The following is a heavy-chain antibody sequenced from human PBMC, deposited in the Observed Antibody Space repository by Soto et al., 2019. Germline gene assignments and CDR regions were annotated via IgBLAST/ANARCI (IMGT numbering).Heavy chain of an antibody. CDR2: INHSGST. CDR3: ARGVSSSQKRYYYGMDV. D-gene: IGHD6-6*01. J-gene: IGHJ6*02. V-gene: IGHV4-34*01. Sequence: QVQLQQWGAGLLKPSETLSLTCAVYGGSFSGYYWSWIRQPPGKGLEWIGEINHSGSTYYNPSLKSRVTISVDRSKNQFSLKLSSVTAADTAVYYCARGVSSSQKRYYYGMDVWGQGTTVTVSS. CDR1: GGSFSGYY.